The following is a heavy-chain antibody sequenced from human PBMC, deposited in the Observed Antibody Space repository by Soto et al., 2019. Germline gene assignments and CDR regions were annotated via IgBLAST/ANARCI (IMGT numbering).Heavy chain of an antibody. D-gene: IGHD6-19*01. Sequence: PGGSLRLSCAASGFTFRIYAMSWVRQAPGKGLEWVSAIGSDGGSTYYADSVKGRFTIFRDNSENTLYLQMNSLRVEDTAVYYCAKDSDDSSGWYSLDYWGHGTLVTVSS. CDR3: AKDSDDSSGWYSLDY. J-gene: IGHJ4*01. V-gene: IGHV3-23*01. CDR2: IGSDGGST. CDR1: GFTFRIYA.